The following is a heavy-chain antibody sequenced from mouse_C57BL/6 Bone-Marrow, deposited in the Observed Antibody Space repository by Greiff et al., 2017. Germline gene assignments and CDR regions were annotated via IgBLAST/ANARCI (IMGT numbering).Heavy chain of an antibody. CDR1: GFTFSSYA. CDR3: ARVYYGNYEGAMDY. CDR2: ISDGGSYT. D-gene: IGHD2-1*01. J-gene: IGHJ4*01. Sequence: EVQGVESGGGLVKPGGSLKLSCAASGFTFSSYAMSWVRQTPEKRLEWVATISDGGSYTYYPDNVKGRFTISRDNAKNNLYLQMSHLKSEDTAMYYCARVYYGNYEGAMDYWGQGTSVTVSS. V-gene: IGHV5-4*01.